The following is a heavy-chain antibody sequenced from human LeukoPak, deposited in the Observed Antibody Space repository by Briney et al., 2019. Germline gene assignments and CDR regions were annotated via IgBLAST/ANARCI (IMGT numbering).Heavy chain of an antibody. V-gene: IGHV1-69*13. J-gene: IGHJ6*03. Sequence: SVKVSCKASGYTFTSYAISWVRQAPGQGLEWMGGIIPIFGTANYAQKFQGRVTITADESTSTAYMELSSLRSEDTAVYYCARGRYSSSWKPAYYYYYYMDVWGKGTTVTISS. CDR3: ARGRYSSSWKPAYYYYYYMDV. CDR2: IIPIFGTA. D-gene: IGHD6-13*01. CDR1: GYTFTSYA.